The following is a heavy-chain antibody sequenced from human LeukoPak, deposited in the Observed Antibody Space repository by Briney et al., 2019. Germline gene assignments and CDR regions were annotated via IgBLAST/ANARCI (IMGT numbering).Heavy chain of an antibody. J-gene: IGHJ5*02. CDR1: GSFINNYW. CDR3: ARQEYCSGGSCYTWFDP. D-gene: IGHD2-15*01. CDR2: IYPADPDI. V-gene: IGHV5-51*01. Sequence: GESLEISWEGSGSFINNYWSGWVRQLPGNGLEWMGIIYPADPDIRYSPSFQGQVTISADKSISTAYLQWSSLKASDTAMYYCARQEYCSGGSCYTWFDPWGQGTPVTVSS.